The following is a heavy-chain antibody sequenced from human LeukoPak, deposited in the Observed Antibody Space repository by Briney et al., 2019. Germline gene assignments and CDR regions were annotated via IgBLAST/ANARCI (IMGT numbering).Heavy chain of an antibody. V-gene: IGHV1-2*02. CDR2: INPNSGGT. J-gene: IGHJ4*02. Sequence: ASVKVSCRASGYTFTGYYLHWVRQAPGQGLEWMGWINPNSGGTNYAQKFQGRVTMTRDTSISTAYMELSSLRSDDTAVYYCASAFDYGDFDYWGQGTLVTVSS. CDR3: ASAFDYGDFDY. CDR1: GYTFTGYY. D-gene: IGHD4-17*01.